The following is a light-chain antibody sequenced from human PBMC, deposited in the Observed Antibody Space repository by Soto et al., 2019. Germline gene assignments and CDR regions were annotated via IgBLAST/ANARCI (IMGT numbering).Light chain of an antibody. V-gene: IGKV3-11*01. Sequence: EIVLTQSPATLSLSPGERATLSCRASQSVSSYLAWYQQKPGQAPRLLIYDASNRATGIPARFIGSGSGTDFTLTISSLEPEDFAVYYCQQRSNWPSFTFGPGTKVDIK. CDR3: QQRSNWPSFT. CDR2: DAS. J-gene: IGKJ3*01. CDR1: QSVSSY.